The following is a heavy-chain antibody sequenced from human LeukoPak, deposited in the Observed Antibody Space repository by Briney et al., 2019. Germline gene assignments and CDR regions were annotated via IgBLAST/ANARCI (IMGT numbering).Heavy chain of an antibody. CDR2: IKSKADGGTT. D-gene: IGHD3-10*01. CDR3: TTYGSGRKFDY. CDR1: GFIFTNAW. V-gene: IGHV3-15*01. Sequence: GGSLRLSCAASGFIFTNAWMGWVRQAPGKGLEWVGRIKSKADGGTTDYAAPLKGRFTISRDDSTNTLYLQMNSLKSEDTAVYYCTTYGSGRKFDYWGQGILVTVSS. J-gene: IGHJ4*02.